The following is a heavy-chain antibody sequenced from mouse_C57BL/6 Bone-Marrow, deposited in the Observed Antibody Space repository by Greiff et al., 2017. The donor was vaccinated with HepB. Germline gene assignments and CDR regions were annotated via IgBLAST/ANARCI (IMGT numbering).Heavy chain of an antibody. D-gene: IGHD2-4*01. CDR1: GYAFTNYL. J-gene: IGHJ4*01. Sequence: VQLQQSGAELVRPGTSVKVSCKASGYAFTNYLIEWVKQRPGQGLEWIGVINPGSGGTNYNEKFKGKATLTADKSSSTAYMQLSSLTSEDSAVYFCARSGYYDYDDAMDDWGQGTSVTFAS. V-gene: IGHV1-54*01. CDR3: ARSGYYDYDDAMDD. CDR2: INPGSGGT.